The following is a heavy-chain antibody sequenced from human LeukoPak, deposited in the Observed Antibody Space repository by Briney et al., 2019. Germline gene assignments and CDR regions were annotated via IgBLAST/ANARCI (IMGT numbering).Heavy chain of an antibody. CDR2: MYYSGST. J-gene: IGHJ3*02. Sequence: SETLSLTCTVSGVSISSDKYYWSWIRPRPGKGLEWIGYMYYSGSTPYNPSLKSRVSISLGTPKNQFSLKLTSVTAADTAVYYCATPYCGTISCLDVFDIWGQGTMVTVSS. CDR3: ATPYCGTISCLDVFDI. CDR1: GVSISSDKYY. V-gene: IGHV4-31*03. D-gene: IGHD2-21*01.